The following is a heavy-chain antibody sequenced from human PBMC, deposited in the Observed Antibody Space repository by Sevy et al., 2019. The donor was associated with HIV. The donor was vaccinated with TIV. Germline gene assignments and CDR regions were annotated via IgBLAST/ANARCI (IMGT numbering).Heavy chain of an antibody. D-gene: IGHD3-22*01. CDR2: IYSSDRT. J-gene: IGHJ6*02. CDR1: GFTVSDNH. V-gene: IGHV3-53*01. Sequence: GGSLRLSCAASGFTVSDNHMNWVRQAPGKGLEWVSVIYSSDRTDYADSVKGRFTVSRDNSKNTLYLQMNSLRAEDTAVYYCARDRVTYYSDSSGYYTSGYGMDVWGQGTTVTVSS. CDR3: ARDRVTYYSDSSGYYTSGYGMDV.